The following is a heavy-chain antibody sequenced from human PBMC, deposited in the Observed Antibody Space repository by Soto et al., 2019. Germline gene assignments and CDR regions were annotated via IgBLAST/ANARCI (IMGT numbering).Heavy chain of an antibody. CDR2: ISGSGGST. CDR3: AKVLEYSRSSGPHNWLDP. J-gene: IGHJ5*02. D-gene: IGHD6-6*01. Sequence: PGGSLRLSCAASGFTFSSYAMSWVRQAPGKGLEWVSAISGSGGSTYYADSVKGRFTISRDNSKNTLYLQMNSLRAEDTAVYYCAKVLEYSRSSGPHNWLDPWGQGTLVTVSS. V-gene: IGHV3-23*01. CDR1: GFTFSSYA.